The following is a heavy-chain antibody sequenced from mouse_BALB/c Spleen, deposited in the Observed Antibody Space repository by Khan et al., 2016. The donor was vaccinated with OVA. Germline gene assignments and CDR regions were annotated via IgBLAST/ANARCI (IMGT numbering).Heavy chain of an antibody. Sequence: EVELVESGGDLVKPGGSLKLSCAASGFTFSSYSMSWVRQTPDKWLEWVASISSGGDYTYYPDSVKGRFTISRDNAKHTLYLQMSDLKSEDTAMYYCADHLTGSFAYGGQGTLVTVSA. V-gene: IGHV5-6*01. D-gene: IGHD4-1*01. CDR3: ADHLTGSFAY. J-gene: IGHJ3*01. CDR1: GFTFSSYS. CDR2: ISSGGDYT.